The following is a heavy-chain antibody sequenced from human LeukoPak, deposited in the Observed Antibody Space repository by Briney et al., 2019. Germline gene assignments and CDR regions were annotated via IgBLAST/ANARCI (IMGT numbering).Heavy chain of an antibody. J-gene: IGHJ2*01. D-gene: IGHD3-22*01. Sequence: SETLSLTCAVYGGSFSGYYWSWIRQPPGKGLEWIGEINHSGSTNYNPSLKSRVTISVDTSKNQFPLKLSSVAAADTAVYYCARGRRITMIVVRNGYFDLWGRGTLVTVSS. V-gene: IGHV4-34*01. CDR2: INHSGST. CDR3: ARGRRITMIVVRNGYFDL. CDR1: GGSFSGYY.